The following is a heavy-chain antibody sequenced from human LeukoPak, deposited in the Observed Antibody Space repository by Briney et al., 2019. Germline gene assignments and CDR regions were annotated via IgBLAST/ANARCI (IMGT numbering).Heavy chain of an antibody. Sequence: GGSLRLSCAASGFSFSSYWMSWVRQAPGKGLEWVANIKQDGSEKYYVDSVKGRFTISRDNAKNSLHLQMDSLRAEDTAVYYCARGRYCSRSSCFFDYWGQGTVVTVSS. J-gene: IGHJ4*02. V-gene: IGHV3-7*01. D-gene: IGHD2-2*01. CDR3: ARGRYCSRSSCFFDY. CDR2: IKQDGSEK. CDR1: GFSFSSYW.